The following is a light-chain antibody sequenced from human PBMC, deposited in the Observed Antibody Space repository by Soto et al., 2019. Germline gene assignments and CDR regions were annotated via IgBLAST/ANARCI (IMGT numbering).Light chain of an antibody. CDR3: QQSYSIEG. CDR2: AAS. V-gene: IGKV1-39*01. Sequence: DIQMTQSPSSLSASVGDRVTITCRASQSISSYLNWYQQKPGKAPKLLIYAASSLQSGVPSRFSGSGSGTDFTLTISSLQPEDFATYYCQQSYSIEGFGPGTKVDIK. J-gene: IGKJ3*01. CDR1: QSISSY.